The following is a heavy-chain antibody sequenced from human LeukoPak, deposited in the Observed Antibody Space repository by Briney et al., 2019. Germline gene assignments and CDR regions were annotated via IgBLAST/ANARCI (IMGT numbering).Heavy chain of an antibody. CDR3: ARGLRWSRNWFDP. CDR1: GYTFTGYY. Sequence: ASVKVSCKVSGYTFTGYYMHWVRQAPGQGLQWMGWMNPNSGNAAYAQKFQGRVTMTRNTSITTAYMELSSLRSEDTAVYYCARGLRWSRNWFDPWGQGTLVTVSS. CDR2: MNPNSGNA. J-gene: IGHJ5*02. V-gene: IGHV1-8*02. D-gene: IGHD5-24*01.